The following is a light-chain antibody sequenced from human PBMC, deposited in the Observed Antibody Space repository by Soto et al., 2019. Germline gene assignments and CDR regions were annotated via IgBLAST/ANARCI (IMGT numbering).Light chain of an antibody. Sequence: QSALTQPASVSGSPGQSIIISCTGTSSDVDTYKYVSWYQQHPGKAPKLMIYEVSHRPSGVSDRFSGSKSGNTASLTISGLEAEDEDEYYCCSYAGSATRVLFGGGTQLTVL. V-gene: IGLV2-14*01. CDR3: CSYAGSATRVL. CDR1: SSDVDTYKY. J-gene: IGLJ7*01. CDR2: EVS.